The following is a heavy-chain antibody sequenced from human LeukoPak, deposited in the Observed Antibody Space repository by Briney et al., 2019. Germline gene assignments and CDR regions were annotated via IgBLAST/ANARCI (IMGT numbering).Heavy chain of an antibody. CDR1: GFTFDDYT. V-gene: IGHV3-9*01. CDR2: ISWNSGSI. J-gene: IGHJ6*03. CDR3: AKDRVRFLEWSMDV. D-gene: IGHD3-3*01. Sequence: GGSLRLSCAASGFTFDDYTMHWVRHAPGKGLEWVSGISWNSGSIGYADSVKGRFTISRDNAKNSLYLQMNSLRAEDTALYYCAKDRVRFLEWSMDVWGKGTTVTVSS.